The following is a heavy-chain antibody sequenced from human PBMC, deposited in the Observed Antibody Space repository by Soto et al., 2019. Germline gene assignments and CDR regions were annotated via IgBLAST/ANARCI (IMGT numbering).Heavy chain of an antibody. CDR2: IYYSGST. CDR1: GGSISSGGYY. J-gene: IGHJ4*02. CDR3: ARGPYDYGDFQAFDY. V-gene: IGHV4-31*03. D-gene: IGHD4-17*01. Sequence: QVQLQESGPGLVKPSQTLSLTCTVSGGSISSGGYYWSWIRQHPGKGLEWIGYIYYSGSTYYNPSLKSRVTISVDTSKNQFSLKLSSVTAADTAVYYCARGPYDYGDFQAFDYWGQGTLVTVSS.